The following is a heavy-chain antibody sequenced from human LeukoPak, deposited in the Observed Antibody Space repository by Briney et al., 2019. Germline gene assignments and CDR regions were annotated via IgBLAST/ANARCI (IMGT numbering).Heavy chain of an antibody. J-gene: IGHJ4*02. CDR1: GFTFSDYY. Sequence: PGGSLRLSCAASGFTFSDYYMSWIRQAPGKGLEWVAFIRYDGSNKYYADSVKGRFTISRDNSKNTLYLQMNSLRAEDTAVYYCAKDWGEVALVDNWGQGTLVTVAS. CDR2: IRYDGSNK. CDR3: AKDWGEVALVDN. V-gene: IGHV3-30*02. D-gene: IGHD5-12*01.